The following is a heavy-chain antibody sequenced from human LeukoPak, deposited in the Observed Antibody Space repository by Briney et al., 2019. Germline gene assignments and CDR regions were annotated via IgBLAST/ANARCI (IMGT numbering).Heavy chain of an antibody. CDR2: MNPNSGIT. Sequence: ASVKVSCKASGYTFTSYDINWVRQAPGQGLEWMGWMNPNSGITGYAQKFQGRVTITRNTSISTAYMELSSLRSEDTAVYYCARGYRPYYDFWSGYYDYYYYYYMDVWGKGTTVTVSS. D-gene: IGHD3-3*01. CDR1: GYTFTSYD. V-gene: IGHV1-8*03. CDR3: ARGYRPYYDFWSGYYDYYYYYYMDV. J-gene: IGHJ6*03.